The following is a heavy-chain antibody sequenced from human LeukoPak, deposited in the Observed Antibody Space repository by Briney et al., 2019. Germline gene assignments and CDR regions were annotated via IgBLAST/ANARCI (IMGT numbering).Heavy chain of an antibody. CDR1: GFTFSSYA. J-gene: IGHJ4*02. CDR3: ARCSGDTCYSGPPDY. Sequence: GGSLRLSCAASGFTFSSYAMTWVRQAPGTGLEWVAAINDNAGNSRYTDSVRGRFTISRDNSDNTLYLHVNNLRAGDTAVYYCARCSGDTCYSGPPDYWGQGTLVTVSS. CDR2: INDNAGNS. V-gene: IGHV3-23*01. D-gene: IGHD2-15*01.